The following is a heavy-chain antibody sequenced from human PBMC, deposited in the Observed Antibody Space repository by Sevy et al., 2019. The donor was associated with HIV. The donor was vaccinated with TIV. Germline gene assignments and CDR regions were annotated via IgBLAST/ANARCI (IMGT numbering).Heavy chain of an antibody. CDR1: GFTFSDHY. Sequence: GGSLRLSCVASGFTFSDHYMDWVRQAPGKGLEWVGRTRNKANSYTTEDAASVTGRFTISRDDSKNSLYLQMNSLKTEDTAVDYCARDMGSTGTTYLDYWGQGTLVTVSS. CDR3: ARDMGSTGTTYLDY. J-gene: IGHJ4*02. CDR2: TRNKANSYTT. V-gene: IGHV3-72*01. D-gene: IGHD1-1*01.